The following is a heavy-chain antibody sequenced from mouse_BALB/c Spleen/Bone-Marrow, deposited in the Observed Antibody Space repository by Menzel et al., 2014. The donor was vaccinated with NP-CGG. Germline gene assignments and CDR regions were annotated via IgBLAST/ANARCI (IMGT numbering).Heavy chain of an antibody. J-gene: IGHJ2*01. CDR2: IPYRGST. CDR3: TRETTAVPYFHY. Sequence: EVQLVESGPDLVTPSQSLSITCTVTGYSITSGYGWHWVRQFPGNQLEWMRYIPYRGSTAYNPSLKSRYSIIRNTSKNQFSLQLNSVTTDDSAAYYCTRETTAVPYFHYWGGGATLT. CDR1: GYSITSGYG. D-gene: IGHD1-2*01. V-gene: IGHV3-1*02.